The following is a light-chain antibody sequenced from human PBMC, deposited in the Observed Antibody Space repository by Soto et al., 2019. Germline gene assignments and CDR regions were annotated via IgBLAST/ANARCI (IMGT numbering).Light chain of an antibody. Sequence: DIQMTQSPSSLSASVGDRVTITCRASQSINTYLNWYQQKPGKAPKLLIYAASNLQSGVPSRFSGRRSGTDFTLTIGSLQPEDFATYYCQESYSHPRSLGPGTKVDIK. CDR1: QSINTY. CDR3: QESYSHPRS. J-gene: IGKJ3*01. CDR2: AAS. V-gene: IGKV1-39*01.